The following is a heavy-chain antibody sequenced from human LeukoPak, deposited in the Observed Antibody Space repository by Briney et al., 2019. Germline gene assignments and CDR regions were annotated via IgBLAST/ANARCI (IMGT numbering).Heavy chain of an antibody. CDR2: ISGSVGST. D-gene: IGHD2-21*02. Sequence: GGSLRLSCAASGFSFSSYAMTWVRQAPGKGLEWVSAISGSVGSTSYADSVKGRFTVSRDNSKNTLYLQMNSLRAEDTAVYYCARVDCGGDCYSGAFDIWGQGTMVTVSS. J-gene: IGHJ3*02. CDR3: ARVDCGGDCYSGAFDI. V-gene: IGHV3-23*01. CDR1: GFSFSSYA.